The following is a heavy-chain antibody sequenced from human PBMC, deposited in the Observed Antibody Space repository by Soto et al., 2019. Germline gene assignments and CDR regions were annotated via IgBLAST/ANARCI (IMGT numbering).Heavy chain of an antibody. CDR1: GFSFSSYS. Sequence: PGGSLRLSCAASGFSFSSYSMNWVRQAPGKGLEWVSYISSSSSTIYYVDSVKGRFTISRDNAKNSLYLQMDSLRDEDTAVYYCARQTWDYYSSNFDYWGLGTLVTVSS. J-gene: IGHJ4*02. CDR3: ARQTWDYYSSNFDY. V-gene: IGHV3-48*02. D-gene: IGHD3-10*01. CDR2: ISSSSSTI.